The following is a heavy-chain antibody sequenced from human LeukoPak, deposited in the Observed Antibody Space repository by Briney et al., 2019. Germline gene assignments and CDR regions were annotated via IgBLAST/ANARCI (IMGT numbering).Heavy chain of an antibody. Sequence: GGSLRLSCAASGFTFSSYEMNWVRQAPGKGLEWVSYISRSGSTIYYADSVKGRFTISRDNAKNSLYLQMNSLRAEDTAVYYCGRESHGSGIDYWGQGTLVTVSS. CDR2: ISRSGSTI. V-gene: IGHV3-48*03. D-gene: IGHD3-10*01. CDR3: GRESHGSGIDY. CDR1: GFTFSSYE. J-gene: IGHJ4*02.